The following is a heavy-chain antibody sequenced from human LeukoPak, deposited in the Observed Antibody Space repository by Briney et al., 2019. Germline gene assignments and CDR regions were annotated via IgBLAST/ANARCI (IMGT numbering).Heavy chain of an antibody. CDR3: ARDLLVGATDY. D-gene: IGHD1-26*01. CDR2: IYHSGST. CDR1: GGSISSGGYY. Sequence: SETLSLTCTVSGGSISSGGYYWSWIRQPPGKGLEWIGYIYHSGSTYYNPSLKSRVTISVDRSKNQFSLKLSSVTAADTAVYYCARDLLVGATDYWGQGTLVTVSS. V-gene: IGHV4-30-2*01. J-gene: IGHJ4*02.